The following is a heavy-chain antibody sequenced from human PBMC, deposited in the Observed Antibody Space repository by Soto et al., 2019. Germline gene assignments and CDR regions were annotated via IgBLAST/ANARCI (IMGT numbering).Heavy chain of an antibody. Sequence: SVKVSCKASGFTFTSSAMQWVRQARGQRLEWIGWIVVGNGNTNYEQKFQERVTITRDMSTSTAYMELSSLRSEDTAVYYCAADRDYDFWSGYLKGGAFDIWGQGTMVTVSS. CDR2: IVVGNGNT. CDR1: GFTFTSSA. CDR3: AADRDYDFWSGYLKGGAFDI. V-gene: IGHV1-58*02. J-gene: IGHJ3*02. D-gene: IGHD3-3*01.